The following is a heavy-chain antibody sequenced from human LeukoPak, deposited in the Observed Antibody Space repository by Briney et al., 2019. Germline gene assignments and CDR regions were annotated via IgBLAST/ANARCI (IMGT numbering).Heavy chain of an antibody. J-gene: IGHJ4*02. CDR1: GGSISNGDHY. Sequence: SETLSLTCTVSGGSISNGDHYWSWIRQHPGKGLEWIGYIYYSGSTYYNPSLKSRVTISVDTSKNQFSLKLSSVTAADTAVYYCARSKSPLYDSSGYYTLGYWGQGTLVTVSS. CDR3: ARSKSPLYDSSGYYTLGY. V-gene: IGHV4-31*03. D-gene: IGHD3-22*01. CDR2: IYYSGST.